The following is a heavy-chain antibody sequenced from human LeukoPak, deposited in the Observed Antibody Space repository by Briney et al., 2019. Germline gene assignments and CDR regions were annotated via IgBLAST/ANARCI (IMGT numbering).Heavy chain of an antibody. CDR2: INPSGGST. J-gene: IGHJ3*02. Sequence: ASVKVSCKASGYTFTSYYMHWVRQAPGQGLEWMGIINPSGGSTSYAQKFQGRVTITRDTSASTAYMELSSLRSEDTAVYYCAIIAAAARYDAFDIWGQGTMVTVSS. D-gene: IGHD6-13*01. V-gene: IGHV1-46*01. CDR3: AIIAAAARYDAFDI. CDR1: GYTFTSYY.